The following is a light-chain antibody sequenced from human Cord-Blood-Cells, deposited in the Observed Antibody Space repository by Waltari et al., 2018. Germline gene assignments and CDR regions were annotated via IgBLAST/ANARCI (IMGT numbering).Light chain of an antibody. J-gene: IGKJ4*01. CDR1: QSVSSN. CDR3: QQYNNWPLT. Sequence: EIVMPQSPATLSVSPGARATLSCRASQSVSSNLAWYQQKPGQAPRPLIYGASTRATGIPARFSGSGSGTEFTLTISSLQSEDFAVYYCQQYNNWPLTFGGGTKVEIK. CDR2: GAS. V-gene: IGKV3-15*01.